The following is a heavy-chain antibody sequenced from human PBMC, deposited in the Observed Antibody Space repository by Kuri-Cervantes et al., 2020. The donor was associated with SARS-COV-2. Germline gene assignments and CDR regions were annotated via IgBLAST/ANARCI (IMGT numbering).Heavy chain of an antibody. Sequence: ASVKVSCKASGYTSTSYGISWVRQAPGQGLEWMGWISAYNGNTNYAQKLQGRVTMTTDTSTSTAYMELRSLRSDDTAVYYCARDLLGVGYCSGGSCPYYFDYWGQGTLVTVSS. J-gene: IGHJ4*02. D-gene: IGHD2-15*01. CDR1: GYTSTSYG. CDR3: ARDLLGVGYCSGGSCPYYFDY. CDR2: ISAYNGNT. V-gene: IGHV1-18*01.